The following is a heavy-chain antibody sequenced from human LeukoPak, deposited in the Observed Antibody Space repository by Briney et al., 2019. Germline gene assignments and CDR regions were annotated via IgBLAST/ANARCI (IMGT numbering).Heavy chain of an antibody. CDR2: ISFHGTDS. J-gene: IGHJ6*04. Sequence: PGGSLRLSCAASGFTFISYAIHWVRQAPGKGLEWVAVISFHGTDSFYADSVKGRFTISRDSAKNSLYLQMNSLRAEDTAVYYCAEPGITMIGGVWGKGTTVTISS. V-gene: IGHV3-30*04. CDR3: AEPGITMIGGV. D-gene: IGHD3-10*02. CDR1: GFTFISYA.